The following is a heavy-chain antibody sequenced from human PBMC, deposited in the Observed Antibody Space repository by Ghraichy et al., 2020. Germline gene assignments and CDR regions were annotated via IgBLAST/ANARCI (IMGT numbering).Heavy chain of an antibody. D-gene: IGHD5-18*01. Sequence: SETLSLTCTVSGGSISSYYWSWIRQPAGKGLEWIGRIYTSGSTYYNPSLKSRVTMSVDTSNNQFSLKLSSVTAADTAVYYCARTLRGYTYGSFDYWGQGTLVTVSS. CDR3: ARTLRGYTYGSFDY. J-gene: IGHJ4*02. CDR1: GGSISSYY. CDR2: IYTSGST. V-gene: IGHV4-4*07.